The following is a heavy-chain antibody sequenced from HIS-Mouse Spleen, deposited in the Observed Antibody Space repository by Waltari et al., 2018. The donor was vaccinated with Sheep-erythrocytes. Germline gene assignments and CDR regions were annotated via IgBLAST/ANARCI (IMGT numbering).Heavy chain of an antibody. V-gene: IGHV4-34*01. CDR3: ARGGRRTGFDY. D-gene: IGHD3-9*01. Sequence: QVQLQQWGAGLLKPSETLSLTCAVYGGSFSGYYWSWIRQPPGKGLEWIGEINHSGSTNYNPPLKSRVTISVDTSKNQFSLKLSSVTAADTAVYYCARGGRRTGFDYWGQGTLVTVSS. CDR1: GGSFSGYY. J-gene: IGHJ4*02. CDR2: INHSGST.